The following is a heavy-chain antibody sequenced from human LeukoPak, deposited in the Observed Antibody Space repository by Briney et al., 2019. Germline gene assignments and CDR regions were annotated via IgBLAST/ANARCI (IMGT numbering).Heavy chain of an antibody. CDR3: ARDGSSGFGDAFDI. D-gene: IGHD3-22*01. CDR2: ISSSSSTI. Sequence: GGSLRLSCAASGFTFSSYSMNWVRQAPGKGLEWVSYISSSSSTIYYADSVKGRFTISRDNAKNSLYLQMNSLRAEDTAVYYCARDGSSGFGDAFDIWGQGTMVTVSS. CDR1: GFTFSSYS. J-gene: IGHJ3*02. V-gene: IGHV3-48*01.